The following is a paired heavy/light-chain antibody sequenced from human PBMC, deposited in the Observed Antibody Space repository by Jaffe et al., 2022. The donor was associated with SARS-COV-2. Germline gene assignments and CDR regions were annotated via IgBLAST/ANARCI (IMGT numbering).Light chain of an antibody. V-gene: IGKV3-15*01. J-gene: IGKJ2*01. CDR2: AAS. CDR1: QSVATN. CDR3: QQYNNWPPYT. Sequence: EIVMTQSPGTLSVSPGERATLSCRASQSVATNLAWFQQKPGQAPRLLIYAASTRATGIPARFNGRGSGTEYTLTISNLQSEDFAVYYCQQYNNWPPYTFGQGTKLEIK.
Heavy chain of an antibody. Sequence: EVQLVQSGGGLVQPGGSLRLSCAASGFTFSAYWMHWVRHAPGKGLMWVSRIGNDESDTNYADSVKGRFTISRDNARNTVYLQMNSLRAEDTAIYYCVADPPQTLELFDIWGQGTLVTVSS. J-gene: IGHJ3*02. CDR3: VADPPQTLELFDI. CDR1: GFTFSAYW. V-gene: IGHV3-74*01. D-gene: IGHD1-26*01. CDR2: IGNDESDT.